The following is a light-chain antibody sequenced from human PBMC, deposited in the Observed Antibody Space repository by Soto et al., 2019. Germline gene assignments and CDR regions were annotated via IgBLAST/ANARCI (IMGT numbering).Light chain of an antibody. V-gene: IGKV3-11*01. CDR3: QQRYSWPSIT. CDR2: DTS. CDR1: QSVRNY. J-gene: IGKJ5*01. Sequence: EVVLTQSPATLSLSPGERATLSCRASQSVRNYLAWYQHKPGQAPRLLIYDTSNRATGIPARFSGSGSGTDFTLTISSLEPEDFAVYYCQQRYSWPSITFGQGTRLEIK.